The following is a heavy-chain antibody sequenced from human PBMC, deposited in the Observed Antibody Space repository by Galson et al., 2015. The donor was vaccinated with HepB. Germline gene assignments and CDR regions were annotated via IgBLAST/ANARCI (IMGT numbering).Heavy chain of an antibody. V-gene: IGHV1-69*04. D-gene: IGHD3-10*01. CDR2: IIPTLGIA. Sequence: SVKVSCKASGGTFSSYAISWVRQAPGQGLEWMGRIIPTLGIANYAQKFQGRVTITADKSTSTAYMELSSLRSEDTAVYYCARCPITMVRGVMGYFDYWGQGTLVTVSS. CDR1: GGTFSSYA. CDR3: ARCPITMVRGVMGYFDY. J-gene: IGHJ4*02.